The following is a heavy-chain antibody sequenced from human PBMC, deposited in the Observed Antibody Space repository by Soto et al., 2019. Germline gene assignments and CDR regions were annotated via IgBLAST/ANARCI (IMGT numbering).Heavy chain of an antibody. CDR3: VRDLGYCSGGTCYAVLDY. Sequence: PGGSLRLSCAASGFTFSSNWMNWVHQAPGKGLEWVATIKQDGSEKYYVDSVKGRFTISRGSAKNSLYLQMNSLRAEDTAVYYCVRDLGYCSGGTCYAVLDYWGQGTLVTVSS. V-gene: IGHV3-7*01. CDR1: GFTFSSNW. J-gene: IGHJ4*02. CDR2: IKQDGSEK. D-gene: IGHD2-15*01.